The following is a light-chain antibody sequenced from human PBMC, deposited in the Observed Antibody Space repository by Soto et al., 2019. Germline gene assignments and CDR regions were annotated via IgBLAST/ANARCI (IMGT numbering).Light chain of an antibody. J-gene: IGKJ4*01. Sequence: EIVLTQSPATLSLSPGERATLSCRASQSVSSYLAWYRQKPDQAPRLLIYDASNRATGISARFSGSGSGTDFTLTISSLEPEDFAVYYCQQRINWPLTFGGGTKVEIK. CDR1: QSVSSY. CDR2: DAS. CDR3: QQRINWPLT. V-gene: IGKV3-11*01.